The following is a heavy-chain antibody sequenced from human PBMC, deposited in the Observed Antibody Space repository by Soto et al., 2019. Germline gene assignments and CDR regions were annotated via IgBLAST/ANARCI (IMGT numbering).Heavy chain of an antibody. V-gene: IGHV3-9*01. Sequence: PGGSLRLSCAASGFTFDDYAMHWVRQAPGKGLEWVSGISWNSGSIGYADSVKGRFTISRDNAKNSLYLQMNSLRAEDTALYYCAKSLGGGARGLYYYYYGMDVWGQGTTVTVSS. J-gene: IGHJ6*02. D-gene: IGHD3-16*02. CDR3: AKSLGGGARGLYYYYYGMDV. CDR2: ISWNSGSI. CDR1: GFTFDDYA.